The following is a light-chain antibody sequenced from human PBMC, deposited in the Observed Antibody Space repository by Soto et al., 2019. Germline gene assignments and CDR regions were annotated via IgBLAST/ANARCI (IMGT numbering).Light chain of an antibody. CDR1: QSISMW. CDR2: KAS. Sequence: DIQMTQSPSTLSASVGDRVTITCRASQSISMWLAWYQQKPGKAPNLLIYKASSLEGGVPSRFSGSASATEFTITISSLQPDDFATYFCLQYNHYPLTFGGGTRVEIK. CDR3: LQYNHYPLT. V-gene: IGKV1-5*03. J-gene: IGKJ4*01.